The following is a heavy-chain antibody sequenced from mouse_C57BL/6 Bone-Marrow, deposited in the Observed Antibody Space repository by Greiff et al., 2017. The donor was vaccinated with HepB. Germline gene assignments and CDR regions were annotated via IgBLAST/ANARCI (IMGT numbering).Heavy chain of an antibody. Sequence: ESGPGLVKPSQSLSLTCSVTGYSITSGYYWNWIRQFPGNKLEWMGYISYDGSNNYNPSLKNRISITRDTSKNQFFLKLNSVTTEDTATYYCARNKTRNYYGSSYWYFDVWGTGTTVTVSS. J-gene: IGHJ1*03. CDR1: GYSITSGYY. D-gene: IGHD1-1*01. V-gene: IGHV3-6*01. CDR3: ARNKTRNYYGSSYWYFDV. CDR2: ISYDGSN.